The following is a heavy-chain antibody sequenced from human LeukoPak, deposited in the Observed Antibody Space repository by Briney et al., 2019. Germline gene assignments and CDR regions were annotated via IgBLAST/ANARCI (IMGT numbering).Heavy chain of an antibody. V-gene: IGHV4-34*01. CDR3: ARIGYSSGWYSFDY. Sequence: PSETLSLTCTVSGGALSDFYWGWIRQPPGKGLEWIGEINHSGSTNYNPSLKSRVTISVDTSKNQFSLKLSSVTAADTAVYYCARIGYSSGWYSFDYWGQGTLVTVSS. D-gene: IGHD6-19*01. CDR2: INHSGST. J-gene: IGHJ4*02. CDR1: GGALSDFY.